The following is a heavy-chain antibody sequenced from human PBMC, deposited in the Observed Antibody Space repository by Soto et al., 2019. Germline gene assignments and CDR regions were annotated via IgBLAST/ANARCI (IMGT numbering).Heavy chain of an antibody. CDR1: GYTFTSYY. V-gene: IGHV1-46*01. Sequence: ASVKVSCKASGYTFTSYYMHWVRQAPGQGLEWMGIINPSGGSTSYAQKFQGRVTMTRDTSTSTVYMELSSLRSEDTAVYYFARGDYYDSSGYYVDFDYWGQGTLVTVSS. J-gene: IGHJ4*02. CDR3: ARGDYYDSSGYYVDFDY. CDR2: INPSGGST. D-gene: IGHD3-22*01.